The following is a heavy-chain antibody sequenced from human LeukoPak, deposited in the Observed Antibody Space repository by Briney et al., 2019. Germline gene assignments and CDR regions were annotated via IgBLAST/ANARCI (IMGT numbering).Heavy chain of an antibody. V-gene: IGHV3-33*08. CDR3: AGNSGNYYFDY. CDR1: GFTFSSYA. D-gene: IGHD1-26*01. J-gene: IGHJ4*02. Sequence: GGSLRLSCAASGFTFSSYAMSWVRQAPGKGLEWVATIWTDGSNKYYADSVKGRFTISRDNSKNTLYLQMNSLRAEDTAVYSCAGNSGNYYFDYWGQGTLVTVSS. CDR2: IWTDGSNK.